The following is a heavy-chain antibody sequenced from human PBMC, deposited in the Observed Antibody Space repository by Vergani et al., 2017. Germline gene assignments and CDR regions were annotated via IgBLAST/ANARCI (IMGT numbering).Heavy chain of an antibody. J-gene: IGHJ4*02. Sequence: QVQLQQWGAGLLKPSETLSLTCAVYGGSFSGYYWSWIRQPPGKGLEWIGEINHSGSTNYNPSLKSRVTISVDTSKNQFSLKLSSVTAADTAVYYCASQGNWAFDYWGQGTLVTVSS. CDR1: GGSFSGYY. CDR3: ASQGNWAFDY. CDR2: INHSGST. V-gene: IGHV4-34*01. D-gene: IGHD7-27*01.